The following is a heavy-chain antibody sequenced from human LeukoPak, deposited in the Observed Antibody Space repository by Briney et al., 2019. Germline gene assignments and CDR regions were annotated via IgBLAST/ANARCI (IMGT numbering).Heavy chain of an antibody. CDR2: ISGSGGST. CDR3: ASGGDIVVVPAATGSDY. D-gene: IGHD2-2*01. CDR1: GFTFSSYA. Sequence: GGSLRLSCAASGFTFSSYAMSWVRQAPGKGLEWVSAISGSGGSTYYADSVKGRFTISGDNSKNTLYLQMNSLRAEDTAVYYCASGGDIVVVPAATGSDYWGQGTLVTVSS. J-gene: IGHJ4*02. V-gene: IGHV3-23*01.